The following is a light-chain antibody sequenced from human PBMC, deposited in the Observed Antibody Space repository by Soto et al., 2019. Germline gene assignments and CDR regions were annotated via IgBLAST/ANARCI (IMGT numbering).Light chain of an antibody. V-gene: IGLV2-14*01. CDR1: SSDVGGYHY. J-gene: IGLJ3*02. Sequence: QSALTQPASVSGSPGQSITISCTGTSSDVGGYHYVSWYQHHPGKPPKLMIYEVSNRPSGVSNRFSGSKSGNTASLTISGLQAEDEADYYCSSYTSSSTLVFGGGTKLTVL. CDR2: EVS. CDR3: SSYTSSSTLV.